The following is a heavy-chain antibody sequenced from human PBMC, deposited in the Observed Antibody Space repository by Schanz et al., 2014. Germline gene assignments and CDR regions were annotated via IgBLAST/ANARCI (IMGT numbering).Heavy chain of an antibody. V-gene: IGHV3-74*01. CDR1: GFTFSVYW. CDR2: MYINSGST. D-gene: IGHD1-26*01. CDR3: ARGARQYSGSYSPSDY. Sequence: EVQLVESGGGFVQPGGSLRLSCAASGFTFSVYWMHWVRQAPGKGLEWISSMYINSGSTQYADSVKGRFTISRDNAKNSLFLLMSSLRAEDSAVYYCARGARQYSGSYSPSDYWGQGTLVTVSS. J-gene: IGHJ4*02.